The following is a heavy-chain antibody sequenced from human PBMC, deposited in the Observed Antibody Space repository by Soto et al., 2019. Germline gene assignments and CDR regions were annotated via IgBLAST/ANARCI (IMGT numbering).Heavy chain of an antibody. Sequence: QVQLVQSGAEVREPGASVKVSCKASGYTFTTYDINWVRQATGQGLEWMGWMNPYSGDTGYVQKFQGRVAMTRDTSISTAYMELTSMRSDVTAVYYCARSRGGGGVHFDFWGQGTLVTVPS. CDR1: GYTFTTYD. J-gene: IGHJ4*02. D-gene: IGHD3-16*01. V-gene: IGHV1-8*01. CDR3: ARSRGGGGVHFDF. CDR2: MNPYSGDT.